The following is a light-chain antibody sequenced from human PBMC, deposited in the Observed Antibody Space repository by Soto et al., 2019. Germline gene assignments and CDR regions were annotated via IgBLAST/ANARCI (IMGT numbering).Light chain of an antibody. CDR2: EVS. CDR3: SSYSISTAYL. CDR1: SSDVGGYDY. V-gene: IGLV2-14*01. J-gene: IGLJ1*01. Sequence: QSALTQPASVSGSPGQSITISCTGTSSDVGGYDYVSWYQLHPGKGPKLMVFEVSNRPSGVSYRFSGSKSGNTASLTISGLQAEDEADYFCSSYSISTAYLFGTGTKVTVL.